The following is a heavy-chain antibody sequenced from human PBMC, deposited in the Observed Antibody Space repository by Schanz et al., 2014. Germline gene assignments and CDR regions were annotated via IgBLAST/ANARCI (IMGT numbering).Heavy chain of an antibody. V-gene: IGHV3-66*01. J-gene: IGHJ6*02. CDR2: IYASGAT. Sequence: EVQLVESGGGFVQPGGSLGLSCVVSGFTVSSDHMSWVRQAPGKGLEWVSTIYASGATYYADSVKRRFTISRDISKNTLHLQVTSLRAEDTSVYVCARVRRRIATPSTPSFRNYYYYAMDVWGQGTTVTVSS. CDR3: ARVRRRIATPSTPSFRNYYYYAMDV. CDR1: GFTVSSDH. D-gene: IGHD6-13*01.